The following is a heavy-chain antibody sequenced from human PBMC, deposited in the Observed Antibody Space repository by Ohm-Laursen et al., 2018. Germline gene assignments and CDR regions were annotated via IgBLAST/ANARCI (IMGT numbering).Heavy chain of an antibody. CDR3: AKAGVPPWWFDP. D-gene: IGHD6-6*01. CDR2: ISYDGSNK. J-gene: IGHJ5*02. CDR1: GFTFSDYY. Sequence: SLRFSCAASGFTFSDYYMTWIRQAPGKGLEWVAVISYDGSNKYYADSVKGRFTISRDNSKNTLYLQMNSLRAEDTAVYYCAKAGVPPWWFDPWGQGTLVTVSS. V-gene: IGHV3-30*18.